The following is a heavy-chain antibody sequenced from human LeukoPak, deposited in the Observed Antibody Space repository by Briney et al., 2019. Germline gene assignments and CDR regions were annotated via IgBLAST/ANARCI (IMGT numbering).Heavy chain of an antibody. D-gene: IGHD2-2*02. J-gene: IGHJ6*02. CDR3: ARRSPGYCSSTGCYTFYYYGMDV. CDR1: GYTFTGYY. V-gene: IGHV1-2*06. Sequence: ASVKVSCKASGYTFTGYYMHWVRQAPGQGLEWMGRINPNSGGTNYAQKFQGRVTMTRDTSISTAYMELSRLRSDDTAVYYCARRSPGYCSSTGCYTFYYYGMDVWGQGTTVTVSS. CDR2: INPNSGGT.